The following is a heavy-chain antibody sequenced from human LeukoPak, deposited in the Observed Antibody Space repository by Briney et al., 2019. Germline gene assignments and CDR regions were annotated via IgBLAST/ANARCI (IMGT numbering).Heavy chain of an antibody. J-gene: IGHJ4*02. D-gene: IGHD5-12*01. CDR2: ISYDGSNK. V-gene: IGHV3-30-3*01. CDR3: AKDDQYSGYI. CDR1: GFTFSSYA. Sequence: GGSLRLSCAASGFTFSSYAMHWVRQAPGKGLEWVAVISYDGSNKYYADSVKGRFTISRDNSKNTLYLQMNSLRAEDTAVYYCAKDDQYSGYIWGQGTLVTVSS.